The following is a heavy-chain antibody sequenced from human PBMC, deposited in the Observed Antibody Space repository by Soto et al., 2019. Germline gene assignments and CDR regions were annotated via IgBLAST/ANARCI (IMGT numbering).Heavy chain of an antibody. D-gene: IGHD6-19*01. CDR3: ARYSKRSGDLAVAQYYYYGMDV. CDR2: ISAYNGNT. Sequence: GASVKVSCKASGYTFTSYGISWVRQAPGQGLEWMGWISAYNGNTNYAQKLQGRVTMTTDTSTSTAYMELRSLRSDDTAVYYCARYSKRSGDLAVAQYYYYGMDVWGQGTTVTVSS. V-gene: IGHV1-18*01. J-gene: IGHJ6*02. CDR1: GYTFTSYG.